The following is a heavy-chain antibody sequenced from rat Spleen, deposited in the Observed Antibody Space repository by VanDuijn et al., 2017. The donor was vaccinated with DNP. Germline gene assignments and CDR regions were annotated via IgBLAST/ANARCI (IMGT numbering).Heavy chain of an antibody. V-gene: IGHV5-20*01. CDR2: ISYDGCSP. Sequence: EVQLVESGGGLVQPGRSMKLSCAVSGFIFSNYDMAWVRQVPTKGLEWVASISYDGCSPFYRDSVKGRFTISRDNSKSTLYLQMDSLRSEDTATYYCTTAITTVVTDYWGRGVMVTVSS. D-gene: IGHD1-1*01. CDR3: TTAITTVVTDY. CDR1: GFIFSNYD. J-gene: IGHJ2*01.